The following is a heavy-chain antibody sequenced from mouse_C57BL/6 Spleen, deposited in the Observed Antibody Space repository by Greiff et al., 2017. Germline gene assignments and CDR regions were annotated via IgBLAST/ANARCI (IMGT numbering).Heavy chain of an antibody. V-gene: IGHV1-59*01. D-gene: IGHD2-4*01. CDR3: ARRGDYDDAMDY. CDR2: IDPSDSYT. CDR1: GYTFTSYW. Sequence: QVQLQQPGAELVRPGTSVKLSCKASGYTFTSYWMHWVKQRPGQGLEWIGVIDPSDSYTNYNQKFKGKATLTVDTSSSTAYMQLSSLTSEDSAVYYWARRGDYDDAMDYWCQGTSVTVSS. J-gene: IGHJ4*01.